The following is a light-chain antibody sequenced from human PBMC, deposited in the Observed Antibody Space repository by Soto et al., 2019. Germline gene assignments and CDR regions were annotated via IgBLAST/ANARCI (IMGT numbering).Light chain of an antibody. V-gene: IGLV2-14*03. CDR2: DVS. CDR3: SSYTTSNTRQIV. CDR1: SSDVGGYNY. Sequence: QSVLTQPASVSGSPGQSSTISCTGTSSDVGGYNYVSWYQHPPGKAPKLIIYDVSNRPSGVSYRFSGSKSGNTASLTISGLQPEDEADYYCSSYTTSNTRQIVFGTGTKVTVL. J-gene: IGLJ1*01.